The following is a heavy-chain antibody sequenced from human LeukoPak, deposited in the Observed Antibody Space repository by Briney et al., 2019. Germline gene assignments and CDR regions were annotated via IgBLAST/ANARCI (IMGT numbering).Heavy chain of an antibody. D-gene: IGHD6-19*01. CDR2: VFYTGST. CDR1: GGSISGNS. V-gene: IGHV4-59*01. CDR3: ARAVAVAGTFKFDL. J-gene: IGHJ4*02. Sequence: SETLSLSCTVSGGSISGNSWTWIRQPPGKGLDYIGHVFYTGSTNYSPSLKSRVTISIDTSKSHFCLKLTSVTAADTAVYYCARAVAVAGTFKFDLWGQGTLVTVSS.